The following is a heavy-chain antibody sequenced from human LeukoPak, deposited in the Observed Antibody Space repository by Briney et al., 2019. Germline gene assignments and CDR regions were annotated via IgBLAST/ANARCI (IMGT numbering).Heavy chain of an antibody. CDR3: AKGMYYYDSSGAFDI. CDR2: ISWSSGSI. CDR1: GFTFNGYA. Sequence: GGSLRLSCAASGFTFNGYAMHWVRHAPGKGLEWVSGISWSSGSIDYADSVKGRFTISRDNAKNSLYLQMNSLRAEDTALYCWAKGMYYYDSSGAFDIWGQGTMVTVSS. V-gene: IGHV3-9*01. D-gene: IGHD3-22*01. J-gene: IGHJ3*02.